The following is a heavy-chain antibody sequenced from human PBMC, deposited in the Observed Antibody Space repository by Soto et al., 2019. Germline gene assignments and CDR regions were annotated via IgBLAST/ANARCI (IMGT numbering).Heavy chain of an antibody. CDR3: AKGWYDHHYYSYAMDV. Sequence: EVQLLESGGGLVQPGGCLRLSCAASGFTFSSYAMSWVRQAPGKGLEWVSAISGSGGSTSYPDSVKGRFTISRDNSKNTLYMQMNSLRAEDTAVYYCAKGWYDHHYYSYAMDVWGQGTTVTVSS. CDR2: ISGSGGST. D-gene: IGHD2-15*01. CDR1: GFTFSSYA. J-gene: IGHJ6*02. V-gene: IGHV3-23*01.